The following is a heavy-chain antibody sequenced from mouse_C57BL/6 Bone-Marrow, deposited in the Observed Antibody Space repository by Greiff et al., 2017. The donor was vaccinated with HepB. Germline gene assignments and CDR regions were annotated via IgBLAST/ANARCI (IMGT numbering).Heavy chain of an antibody. D-gene: IGHD1-1*01. CDR2: ISDGGSYT. Sequence: EVQLVESGGGLVKPGGSLKLSCAASGFTFSSYAMSWVRQTPEKRLEWVATISDGGSYTYYPDNVKGRFTISRDNAKNNLYLQMSHLKSEDTAMYYCARDRGFYYGSSGDWYFDVWGTGTTVTVSS. V-gene: IGHV5-4*01. CDR1: GFTFSSYA. CDR3: ARDRGFYYGSSGDWYFDV. J-gene: IGHJ1*03.